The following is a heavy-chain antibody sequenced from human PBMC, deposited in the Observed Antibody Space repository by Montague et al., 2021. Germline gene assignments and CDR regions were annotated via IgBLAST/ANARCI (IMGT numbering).Heavy chain of an antibody. CDR1: RSPINSDYY. J-gene: IGHJ6*03. Sequence: SETLSLTCTVSRSPINSDYYWCWIRQPPGKGLEWMGSVSHGGRTYYNPPLKSRVIISEDTSNNHFSLQLSSATAADTAMYYCARESDRYYYMDIWGQGATVTVSS. V-gene: IGHV4-38-2*02. CDR2: VSHGGRT. CDR3: ARESDRYYYMDI.